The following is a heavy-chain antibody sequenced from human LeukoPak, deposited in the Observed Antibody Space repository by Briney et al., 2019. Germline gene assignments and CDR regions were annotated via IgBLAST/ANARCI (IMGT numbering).Heavy chain of an antibody. Sequence: GGSLRLSCAASGFTFSSYGMHWVRQAPGKGLEWVAFIRYDGSNKYYADSVKGRFTISRDNSKNTLYLQMNSLRAEDTAMYYCASQRGVIAVAGPDYWGQGTLVTVSS. V-gene: IGHV3-30*02. D-gene: IGHD6-19*01. CDR3: ASQRGVIAVAGPDY. CDR1: GFTFSSYG. J-gene: IGHJ4*02. CDR2: IRYDGSNK.